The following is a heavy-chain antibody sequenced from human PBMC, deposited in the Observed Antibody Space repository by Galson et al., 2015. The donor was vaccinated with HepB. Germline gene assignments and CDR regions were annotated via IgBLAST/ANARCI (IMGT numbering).Heavy chain of an antibody. Sequence: SLRLSCAASGFTVSSNYMSWVRQAPGKGLEWVSVIYSGGSTYYADSVKGRFTISRDNSKNTLYLQMNSLRAEDTAVYYCAREAPPREGRDGYNDPYFDYWGQGTLVTVSS. D-gene: IGHD5-24*01. J-gene: IGHJ4*02. CDR3: AREAPPREGRDGYNDPYFDY. CDR1: GFTVSSNY. V-gene: IGHV3-66*01. CDR2: IYSGGST.